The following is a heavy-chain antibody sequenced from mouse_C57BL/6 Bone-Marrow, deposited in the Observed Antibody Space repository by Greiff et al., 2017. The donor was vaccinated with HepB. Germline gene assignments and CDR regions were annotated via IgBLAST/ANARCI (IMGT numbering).Heavy chain of an antibody. D-gene: IGHD2-5*01. CDR3: ARDSNEDY. CDR2: ISDGGSYT. Sequence: EVMLVESGGGLVKPGGSLKLSCAASGFTFSSYAMSWVRQTPEKRLEWVATISDGGSYTYYPDNVKGRFTISRDNAKNNLYLQMSHLKSEDTAIYYCARDSNEDYWGQGTTLTVSS. CDR1: GFTFSSYA. V-gene: IGHV5-4*01. J-gene: IGHJ2*01.